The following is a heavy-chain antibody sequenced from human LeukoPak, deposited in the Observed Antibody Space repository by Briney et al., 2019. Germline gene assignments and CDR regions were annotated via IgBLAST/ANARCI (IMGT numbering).Heavy chain of an antibody. V-gene: IGHV3-15*01. J-gene: IGHJ4*02. CDR3: TTDHYASGRFDY. Sequence: GGSLRLSCAASGFTFSSYWMSWVRQAPGKGLEWVGRINSKTDDGRTDYAAPVKGRFTISRDDSKNTLYLQMSSLKTEDTAVYYCTTDHYASGRFDYWGQGTLVTVSS. D-gene: IGHD3-10*01. CDR1: GFTFSSYW. CDR2: INSKTDDGRT.